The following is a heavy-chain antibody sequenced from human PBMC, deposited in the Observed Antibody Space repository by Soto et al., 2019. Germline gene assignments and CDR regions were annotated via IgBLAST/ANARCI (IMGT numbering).Heavy chain of an antibody. CDR2: IGRKANSYAT. Sequence: EVQLVESGGGLVQPGGSLKLSCAASGFTFSGSVMHWVRQASGKGLEWVGHIGRKANSYATTYAASVKGRFSISRDDSENTAYLQMNSLKTEDMAVYYCSSQDCSGDSCQGPMWGQGTLVTVSS. D-gene: IGHD2-15*01. V-gene: IGHV3-73*02. J-gene: IGHJ4*02. CDR3: SSQDCSGDSCQGPM. CDR1: GFTFSGSV.